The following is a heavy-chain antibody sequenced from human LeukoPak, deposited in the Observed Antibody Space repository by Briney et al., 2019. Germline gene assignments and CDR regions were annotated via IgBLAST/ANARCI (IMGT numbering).Heavy chain of an antibody. CDR3: AKDSILRWSAGWGEGYFDP. V-gene: IGHV3-23*01. D-gene: IGHD3-10*01. CDR1: GFTFSNYA. CDR2: ISGDGGTT. Sequence: GGSLTLSCAASGFTFSNYAMTWVRQAPGQGPEWVSAISGDGGTTYSAASVKGRFAISRDNSRNTLYLQINSLRAEDTAVYYCAKDSILRWSAGWGEGYFDPWGQGTLVSVCS. J-gene: IGHJ5*02.